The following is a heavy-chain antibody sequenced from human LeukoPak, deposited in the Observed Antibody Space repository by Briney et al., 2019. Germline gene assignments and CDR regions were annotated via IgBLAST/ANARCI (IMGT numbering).Heavy chain of an antibody. Sequence: GGSLRLSCAASGFTVSSNYMSWVRQAPGEGLEWVSVTYSGGRTYYADSVKGRFTISRDNSKNTLYLQMKSLRAEDTAVYYCAKMWRDYYGSGSYYSFRRIDYWGQGTLVTVSS. CDR1: GFTVSSNY. V-gene: IGHV3-53*01. J-gene: IGHJ4*02. CDR2: TYSGGRT. D-gene: IGHD3-10*01. CDR3: AKMWRDYYGSGSYYSFRRIDY.